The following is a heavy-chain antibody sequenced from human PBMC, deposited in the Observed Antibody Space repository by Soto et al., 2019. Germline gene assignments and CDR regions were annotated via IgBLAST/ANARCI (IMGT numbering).Heavy chain of an antibody. CDR2: IIPIFGTA. CDR3: EIDSSSTLGYHYYVMDV. Sequence: GASVKVSCKASGGTFSSYAISWVRQAPGQGLEWMGGIIPIFGTANYAQKFQGRVTITADESTSTAYMELSSLRSEDTAVYYCEIDSSSTLGYHYYVMDVWGRGTTVTVSS. J-gene: IGHJ6*02. D-gene: IGHD6-6*01. CDR1: GGTFSSYA. V-gene: IGHV1-69*13.